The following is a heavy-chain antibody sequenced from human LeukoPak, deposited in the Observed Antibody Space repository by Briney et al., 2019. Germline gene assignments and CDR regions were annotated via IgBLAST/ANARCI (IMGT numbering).Heavy chain of an antibody. CDR3: ARAPGVACSSTSCYASDDY. J-gene: IGHJ4*02. D-gene: IGHD2-2*01. V-gene: IGHV1-69*04. Sequence: SVTVSCKASGGTFSSYAISWVRQAPGQGLEWMGRIIPILGIANYAQKFQGRVTITADKSTSTAYMELSSLRSEDTAVYYCARAPGVACSSTSCYASDDYWGQGTLVTVSS. CDR2: IIPILGIA. CDR1: GGTFSSYA.